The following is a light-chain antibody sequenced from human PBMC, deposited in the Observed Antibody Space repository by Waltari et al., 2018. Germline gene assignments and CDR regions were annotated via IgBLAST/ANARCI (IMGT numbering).Light chain of an antibody. V-gene: IGKV4-1*01. CDR1: QSVLYTSDSKNY. J-gene: IGKJ2*01. CDR3: QQYYDTPT. CDR2: WAS. Sequence: DIVMTQSPDSLAVSLGKRATINCKSSQSVLYTSDSKNYLAWYQQKPGQPPKLLIYWASTRESGFPDRFTGSWSGTDFTLTVSSLQAEDVAVYYCQQYYDTPTFGQGTKLEIK.